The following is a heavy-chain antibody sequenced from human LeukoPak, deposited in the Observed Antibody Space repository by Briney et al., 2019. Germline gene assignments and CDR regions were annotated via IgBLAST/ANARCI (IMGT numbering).Heavy chain of an antibody. CDR3: AREDTYRGYNLYYMDV. CDR2: ISYDGAKR. CDR1: GFTFNTFS. V-gene: IGHV3-30*15. J-gene: IGHJ6*03. Sequence: PGRSLRLSCAASGFTFNTFSMHWVRQAPGKGLEWVALISYDGAKRYYADSVEGRFSISRDSPKNTLYLQLSTLRDEDTAVYYCAREDTYRGYNLYYMDVWGKGTTVIVSS. D-gene: IGHD5-24*01.